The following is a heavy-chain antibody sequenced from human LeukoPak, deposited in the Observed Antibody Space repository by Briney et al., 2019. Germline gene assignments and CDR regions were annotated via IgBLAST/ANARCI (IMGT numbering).Heavy chain of an antibody. CDR1: GYTFTSYY. Sequence: ASVKVSCKASGYTFTSYYMHWVRQAPGQGLEWMGIINPSGGSTSYAQKFQGRVTMTRDTSTGTVYMELSSLRSEDTAVYYCARDVGYDSSGYGIDYWGQGTLVTVSS. CDR3: ARDVGYDSSGYGIDY. D-gene: IGHD3-22*01. J-gene: IGHJ4*02. V-gene: IGHV1-46*01. CDR2: INPSGGST.